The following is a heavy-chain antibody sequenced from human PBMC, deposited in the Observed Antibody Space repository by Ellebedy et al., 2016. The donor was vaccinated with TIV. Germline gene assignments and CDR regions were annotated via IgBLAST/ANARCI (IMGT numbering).Heavy chain of an antibody. CDR2: ISYDGSNK. Sequence: GGSLRLSXAVSGFTFSSYAMHWVRQAPGKGLEWVAVISYDGSNKYYADSVKGRFTISRDNSKNTLYLQMNSLRAEDTAVYYCAKTGGDPDYWGQGTLVTVSS. CDR1: GFTFSSYA. D-gene: IGHD4-17*01. J-gene: IGHJ4*02. V-gene: IGHV3-30*18. CDR3: AKTGGDPDY.